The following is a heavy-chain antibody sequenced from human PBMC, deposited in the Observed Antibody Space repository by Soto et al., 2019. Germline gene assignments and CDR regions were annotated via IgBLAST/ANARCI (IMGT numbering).Heavy chain of an antibody. V-gene: IGHV4-34*01. CDR2: INHSGST. CDR1: GGSFSGYX. Sequence: SETLSLTCAVYGGSFSGYXWSWIXQPPGKGLEWIGXINHSGSTNSNPSLKSRVTISVEASKNQCSLKLIHVTAADTAVYYCARALVEGXYYGSGSYYNKGSFDYWGQGTLVTVSS. J-gene: IGHJ4*02. D-gene: IGHD3-10*01. CDR3: ARALVEGXYYGSGSYYNKGSFDY.